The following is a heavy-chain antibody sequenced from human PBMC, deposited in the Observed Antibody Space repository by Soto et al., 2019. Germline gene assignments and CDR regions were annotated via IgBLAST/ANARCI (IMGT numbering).Heavy chain of an antibody. V-gene: IGHV1-8*01. CDR2: MNPNSGNT. Sequence: SCKASGYTFTSYYINWVRQATGQGLEWMGWMNPNSGNTGYAQKFQGRVTMTRNTSISTAYMELSSLRSEDTAVYYCARGLDVAVAGYYYYYGMDVWGQGTTVTVSS. CDR3: ARGLDVAVAGYYYYYGMDV. CDR1: GYTFTSYY. D-gene: IGHD6-19*01. J-gene: IGHJ6*02.